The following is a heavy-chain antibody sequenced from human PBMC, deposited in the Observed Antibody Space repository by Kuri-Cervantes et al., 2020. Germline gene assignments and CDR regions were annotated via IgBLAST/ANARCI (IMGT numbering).Heavy chain of an antibody. D-gene: IGHD6-19*01. CDR1: GGTFSSYA. J-gene: IGHJ6*02. CDR2: MNPKNGNT. CDR3: VKSGRAEAGGGNYFYYGMDV. V-gene: IGHV1-8*02. Sequence: ASVKVSCKASGGTFSSYAISWVRQAPGQELEWMGWMNPKNGNTGYAQKFQGRVIMTGNTSIRTAYMDLSSLRSEDTAVYYCVKSGRAEAGGGNYFYYGMDVWGQGTTVTVSS.